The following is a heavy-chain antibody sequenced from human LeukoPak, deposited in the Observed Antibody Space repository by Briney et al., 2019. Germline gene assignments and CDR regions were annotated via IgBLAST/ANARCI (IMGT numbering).Heavy chain of an antibody. D-gene: IGHD3-22*01. J-gene: IGHJ6*02. CDR3: ARTSYDSSGYYKHYYYYGMDV. V-gene: IGHV5-51*01. CDR1: GYSFTTYW. Sequence: GESLKISCKVSGYSFTTYWIGWVRQRPGKGLEWMGIIYPGDSDTRYSPSFQGQVTISADKSISTAYLQWSSLKASDTAMYYCARTSYDSSGYYKHYYYYGMDVWGQGTTVTVSS. CDR2: IYPGDSDT.